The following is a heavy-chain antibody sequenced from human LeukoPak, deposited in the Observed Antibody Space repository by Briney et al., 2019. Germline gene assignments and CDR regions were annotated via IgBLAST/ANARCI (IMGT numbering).Heavy chain of an antibody. CDR3: ARGAVAVGYCSGGSCPPDY. V-gene: IGHV1-2*04. CDR1: GYTFTGYY. Sequence: ASVKVSCKASGYTFTGYYMHWVRQAPGQGLEWMGWINPNSGGTNYAQKFQGWVTMTRDTSISTAYMELSRLRSDDTAVYYCARGAVAVGYCSGGSCPPDYWGQGTLVTVSS. J-gene: IGHJ4*02. CDR2: INPNSGGT. D-gene: IGHD2-15*01.